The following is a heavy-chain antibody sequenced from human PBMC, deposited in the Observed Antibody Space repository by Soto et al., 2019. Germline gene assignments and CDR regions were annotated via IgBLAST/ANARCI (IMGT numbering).Heavy chain of an antibody. CDR2: LSGSSNYI. V-gene: IGHV3-21*01. D-gene: IGHD2-15*01. CDR3: ARGTQATILEGPGVGY. Sequence: EVQLVESGGGLVKPGGSLRLSCAASGFTFSSYSMMWVRQAPGKGLEWVSSLSGSSNYIHYADSVKGRFTISRDNAKNSLYLQMNRLRGEDTAVYYCARGTQATILEGPGVGYCGQGILVTVSS. CDR1: GFTFSSYS. J-gene: IGHJ4*02.